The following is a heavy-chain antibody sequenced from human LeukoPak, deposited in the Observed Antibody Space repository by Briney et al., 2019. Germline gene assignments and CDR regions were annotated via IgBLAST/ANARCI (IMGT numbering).Heavy chain of an antibody. CDR1: GGSISSSNW. D-gene: IGHD4-17*01. Sequence: PSETLSLTCAVSGGSISSSNWWSWIRQPPGKGLEWIGEIYHSGSTNYNPSLKSRVTISVDTSKNQFSLKLSSVTAADTAVYYCARGPLRRRYFDYWGQGTLVTVSS. CDR2: IYHSGST. V-gene: IGHV4-4*02. CDR3: ARGPLRRRYFDY. J-gene: IGHJ4*02.